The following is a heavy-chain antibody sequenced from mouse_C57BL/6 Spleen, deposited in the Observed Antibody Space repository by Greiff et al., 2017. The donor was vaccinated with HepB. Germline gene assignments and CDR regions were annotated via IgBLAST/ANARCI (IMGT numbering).Heavy chain of an antibody. J-gene: IGHJ3*01. Sequence: VQLQQPGAELVMPGASVKLSCKASGYTLTSYWMHWVKQRPGQGLEWIGEIDPSDSYTNYNQKFKGKSTLTVDKSSSTAYMQLSSLTSEDSAVYYCARGYYGSSPFAYWGQGTLVTVSA. V-gene: IGHV1-69*01. D-gene: IGHD1-1*01. CDR2: IDPSDSYT. CDR3: ARGYYGSSPFAY. CDR1: GYTLTSYW.